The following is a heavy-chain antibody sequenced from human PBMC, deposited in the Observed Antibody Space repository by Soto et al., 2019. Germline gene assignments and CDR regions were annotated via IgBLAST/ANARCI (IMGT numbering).Heavy chain of an antibody. CDR2: ISGSGGST. CDR1: GFTFGTYA. J-gene: IGHJ4*02. Sequence: GGSLRLSCAASGFTFGTYAMNWVRQAPGKGLEWISAISGSGGSTHYADSLKGRFTISRDNSKNTLYLQMNSLRAEDTAVYFCARRLGGGFDYWGLGAPVTVSS. D-gene: IGHD3-16*01. CDR3: ARRLGGGFDY. V-gene: IGHV3-23*01.